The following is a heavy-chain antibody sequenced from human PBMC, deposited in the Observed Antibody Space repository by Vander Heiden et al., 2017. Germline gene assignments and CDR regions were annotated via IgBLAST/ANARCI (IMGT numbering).Heavy chain of an antibody. D-gene: IGHD6-13*01. Sequence: QVQLVQSGAEVKKPGASVKVPYKASGYTSTSYDINCVRQATGQGLEWMGWMNPNSGNTGYAQKFQGRVTMTRNTSISTAYMELSSLRSEDTAVYYCARDISSSWSYYYYYGMDVWGQGTTVTVSS. J-gene: IGHJ6*02. CDR3: ARDISSSWSYYYYYGMDV. V-gene: IGHV1-8*01. CDR1: GYTSTSYD. CDR2: MNPNSGNT.